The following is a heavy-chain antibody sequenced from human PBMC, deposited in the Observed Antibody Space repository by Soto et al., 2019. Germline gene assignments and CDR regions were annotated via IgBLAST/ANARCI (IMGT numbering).Heavy chain of an antibody. CDR2: INAGNGNT. J-gene: IGHJ3*02. V-gene: IGHV1-3*01. CDR3: ASGFCSGGSCYSGAFDI. Sequence: ASVKVSCKASGYTFTSYAMHWVRQAPGQRFEWMGWINAGNGNTKYSQKFQGRVTITRDTSASTAYMELSSLRSEDTAVYYCASGFCSGGSCYSGAFDIWGQGTMVTVSS. D-gene: IGHD2-15*01. CDR1: GYTFTSYA.